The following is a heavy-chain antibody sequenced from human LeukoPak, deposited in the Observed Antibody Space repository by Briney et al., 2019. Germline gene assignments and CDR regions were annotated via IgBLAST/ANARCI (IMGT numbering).Heavy chain of an antibody. V-gene: IGHV3-33*08. Sequence: PGRSLRLSCAASGFTFSSYGMHWVRQAPGKGLEWVAVIWYDGSNKYYADSVKGRFTISRDNSKNTLYLQMNSLRAEDTAVYYCARDSPWEGSGSYYFDYWGQGTLVTVSS. J-gene: IGHJ4*02. CDR1: GFTFSSYG. CDR3: ARDSPWEGSGSYYFDY. D-gene: IGHD3-10*01. CDR2: IWYDGSNK.